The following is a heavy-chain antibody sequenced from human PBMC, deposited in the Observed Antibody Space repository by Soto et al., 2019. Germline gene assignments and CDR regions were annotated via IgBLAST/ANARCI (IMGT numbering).Heavy chain of an antibody. CDR3: AKSTGGTANGRDV. Sequence: EVQLVESGGGLVQPGRSLRLSCAASGFTFADYAMHWVRQVPGKGLEWVSGISWSGGSIGYGDSVKGRFSISRDNAKKSLYLQMNSLRPEDTALYYCAKSTGGTANGRDVWGQGTTVTVSS. V-gene: IGHV3-9*01. D-gene: IGHD2-8*02. CDR1: GFTFADYA. J-gene: IGHJ6*02. CDR2: ISWSGGSI.